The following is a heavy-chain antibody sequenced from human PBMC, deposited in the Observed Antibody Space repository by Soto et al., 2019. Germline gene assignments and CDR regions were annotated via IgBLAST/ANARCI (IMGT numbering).Heavy chain of an antibody. V-gene: IGHV3-48*02. D-gene: IGHD3-3*01. CDR2: ISYDSDTI. CDR1: GFTFGTYS. CDR3: VRLYYDYV. Sequence: PGGSLRLSCTVSGFTFGTYSMNWVRQAAGKGLEWIAYISYDSDTIQYADSVKGRFTISRDNAKNSLYLQMNSLRDEDTAVYYCVRLYYDYVWGQGTMVTVSS. J-gene: IGHJ3*01.